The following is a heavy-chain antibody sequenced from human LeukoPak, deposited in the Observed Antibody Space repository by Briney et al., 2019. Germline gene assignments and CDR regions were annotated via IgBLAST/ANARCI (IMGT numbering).Heavy chain of an antibody. CDR3: ARGRGVEMATIGDF. CDR1: GYTFNTYD. Sequence: GASVKVSCKASGYTFNTYDIHWVRQAPGQGLEWMGWINPNNVGTNYAQKFQGRVTMTRDTSISTAYMELNRLRSDDTAVYYCARGRGVEMATIGDFWGQGTLVTVSS. D-gene: IGHD5-24*01. V-gene: IGHV1-2*02. J-gene: IGHJ4*02. CDR2: INPNNVGT.